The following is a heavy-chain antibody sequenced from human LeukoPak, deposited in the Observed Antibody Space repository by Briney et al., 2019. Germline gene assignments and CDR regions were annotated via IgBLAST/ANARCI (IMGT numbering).Heavy chain of an antibody. CDR2: IYSGGST. CDR3: ARAPGPNDYGDYVAY. Sequence: GGSLRLSCAASGFTFSSNYMSWVRQAPGKGLEWVSVIYSGGSTYYADSVKGRFTISRDNSKNTLYLQMNSLRAEDTVVYYCARAPGPNDYGDYVAYWGQGTLVTVSS. V-gene: IGHV3-53*01. CDR1: GFTFSSNY. J-gene: IGHJ4*02. D-gene: IGHD4-17*01.